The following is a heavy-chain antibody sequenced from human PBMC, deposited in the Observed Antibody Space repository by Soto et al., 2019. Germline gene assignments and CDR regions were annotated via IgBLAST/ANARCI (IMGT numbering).Heavy chain of an antibody. J-gene: IGHJ5*02. D-gene: IGHD3-22*01. V-gene: IGHV1-18*01. CDR1: GYTFTSYG. CDR2: IGAYNGNT. CDR3: AGGMAYYHSSAYPNWFDT. Sequence: ASVKVSCKASGYTFTSYGISWVRQAPGQGLEWMGWIGAYNGNTNYAQKLQGRVTMTTDTSTSTAYMELRSLRSDDTAVYYCAGGMAYYHSSAYPNWFDTWGQGTLVTVSS.